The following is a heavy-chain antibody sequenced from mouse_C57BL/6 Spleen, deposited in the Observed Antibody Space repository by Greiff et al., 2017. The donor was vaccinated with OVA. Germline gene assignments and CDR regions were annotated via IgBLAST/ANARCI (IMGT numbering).Heavy chain of an antibody. CDR2: IDPSDSYT. V-gene: IGHV1-69*01. CDR3: ARCASNYGDYAMDY. Sequence: QVQLQQPGAELVMPGASVKLSCKASGYTFTSYWMHWVKQRPGQGLEWIGEIDPSDSYTNYNQKFKGKSTLTVDKSSSTADMQLSSLTSEDSAVYYCARCASNYGDYAMDYWGQGTSVTVSS. D-gene: IGHD2-5*01. J-gene: IGHJ4*01. CDR1: GYTFTSYW.